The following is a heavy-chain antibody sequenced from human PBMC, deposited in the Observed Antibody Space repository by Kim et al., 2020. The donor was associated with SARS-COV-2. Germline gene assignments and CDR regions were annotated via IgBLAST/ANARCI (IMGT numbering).Heavy chain of an antibody. CDR2: SSSYSSVT. Sequence: GGSLRLSFATSGFIFSSYRMNWIRQAPGKGLVWVSFSSSYSSVTNYADAVRGRFTMSRDNAKNSLHLQMNSLRAEDTAVYYCAINRAGWGYDYVMDVWAEGTTVSLFS. V-gene: IGHV3-11*03. J-gene: IGHJ6*02. CDR3: AINRAGWGYDYVMDV. D-gene: IGHD3-16*01. CDR1: GFIFSSYR.